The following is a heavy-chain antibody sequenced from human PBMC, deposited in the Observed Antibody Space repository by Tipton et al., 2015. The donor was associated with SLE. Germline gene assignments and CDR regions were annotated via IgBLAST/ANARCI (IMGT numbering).Heavy chain of an antibody. CDR1: GGSISSYY. Sequence: TLSLTCIVSGGSISSYYWTWIRQPPGKGLEWIGFIYYSGNTNYNPSLKSRVTLSVDTSKNHFSLRLSSVTAADTAVYYCARLGSRTYLTLDWFYLDYWGQGILVTVSS. J-gene: IGHJ4*02. CDR2: IYYSGNT. V-gene: IGHV4-59*08. CDR3: ARLGSRTYLTLDWFYLDY. D-gene: IGHD2-2*01.